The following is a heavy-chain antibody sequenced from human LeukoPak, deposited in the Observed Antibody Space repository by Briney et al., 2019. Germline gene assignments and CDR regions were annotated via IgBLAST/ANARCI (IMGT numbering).Heavy chain of an antibody. CDR3: ARGRQYSYGPFDY. D-gene: IGHD5-18*01. CDR1: GGSISSYY. Sequence: SETLSLTCTVSGGSISSYYWTWIRQPPGKGLEWIGYIYYSGSTSYNPSLKNRVSISVDTSKNQFSLKLTSVTAADTAVYYCARGRQYSYGPFDYWGQGTLVTVSS. J-gene: IGHJ4*02. V-gene: IGHV4-59*01. CDR2: IYYSGST.